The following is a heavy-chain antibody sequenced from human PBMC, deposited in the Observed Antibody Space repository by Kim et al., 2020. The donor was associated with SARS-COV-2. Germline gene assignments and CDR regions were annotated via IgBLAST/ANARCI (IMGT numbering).Heavy chain of an antibody. CDR1: GFTFDDYA. CDR3: AKGGRWTTGFHDFDY. J-gene: IGHJ4*02. V-gene: IGHV3-43*01. D-gene: IGHD4-17*01. CDR2: ISWDGDTT. Sequence: GGSLRLSCAASGFTFDDYAMHWVRQAPGKGLEWVSLISWDGDTTYYADSVKGRFTISRDNSKNSLYLQMNRLRTEDTALYYCAKGGRWTTGFHDFDYWGQGSLVTVSS.